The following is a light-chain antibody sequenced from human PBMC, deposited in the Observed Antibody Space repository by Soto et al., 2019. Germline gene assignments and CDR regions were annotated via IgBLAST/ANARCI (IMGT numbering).Light chain of an antibody. CDR3: QQSYSSPFT. CDR1: QSISSY. V-gene: IGKV1-39*01. J-gene: IGKJ3*01. CDR2: AAS. Sequence: DIQMTQSPSSLSGSVGERVTITCRASQSISSYLNWYQQKPGKAPNLLIYAASSLQSGVPSRFSGSGSGTDFTLTISSLQPEDFATYYCQQSYSSPFTFGAGTKVDIK.